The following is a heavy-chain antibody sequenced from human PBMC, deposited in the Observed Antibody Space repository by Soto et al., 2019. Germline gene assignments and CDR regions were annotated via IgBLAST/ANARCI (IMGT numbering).Heavy chain of an antibody. CDR3: AREGYYYGSGSYYTYYYYYYMDV. V-gene: IGHV3-33*01. CDR2: KWYDGSNK. CDR1: GFTFSSYG. D-gene: IGHD3-10*01. Sequence: GGSLRLSCAASGFTFSSYGMHWVRQAPGKGLEWVAVKWYDGSNKYYADSVKGRFTISRDNSKNTLYLQMNSLRAEDTAVYYCAREGYYYGSGSYYTYYYYYYMDVWGKGTTVTVSS. J-gene: IGHJ6*03.